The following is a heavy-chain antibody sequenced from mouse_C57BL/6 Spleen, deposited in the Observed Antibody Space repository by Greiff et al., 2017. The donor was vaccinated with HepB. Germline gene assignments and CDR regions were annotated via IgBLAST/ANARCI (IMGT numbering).Heavy chain of an antibody. V-gene: IGHV1-64*01. CDR1: GYTFTSYW. CDR2: IHPNSGST. CDR3: ARREVTRGVDY. D-gene: IGHD2-2*01. J-gene: IGHJ2*01. Sequence: QVQLQQPGAELVKPGASVKLSCKASGYTFTSYWMHWVKQRPGQGLEWIGMIHPNSGSTNYNEKFKSKATLTVDKSSSTAYMQLSSLTSEDSAVYYCARREVTRGVDYWGQGTTLTVSS.